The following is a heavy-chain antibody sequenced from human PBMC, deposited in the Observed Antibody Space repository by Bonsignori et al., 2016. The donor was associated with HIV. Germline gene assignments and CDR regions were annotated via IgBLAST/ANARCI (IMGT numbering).Heavy chain of an antibody. J-gene: IGHJ4*02. D-gene: IGHD1-26*01. CDR3: ARRGPSGSYLGYFDY. Sequence: WIRQPSGKGLEWVSYISSTSSTIYYADSVKGRFTISRDNAKNSLYLQMNSLRDEDAAVYYCARRGPSGSYLGYFDYWGQGTLVTVSS. CDR2: ISSTSSTI. V-gene: IGHV3-48*02.